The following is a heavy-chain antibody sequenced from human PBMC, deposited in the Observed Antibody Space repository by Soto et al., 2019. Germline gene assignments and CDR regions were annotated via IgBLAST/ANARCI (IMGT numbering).Heavy chain of an antibody. D-gene: IGHD2-15*01. CDR2: IKHDGSEK. Sequence: EVQLVESGGGLVQPGGSLRLSCAASGFTFSNYWMSWVRQAPGKGLEWVANIKHDGSEKYYVDSVKGRFTISRDNAKNSMYLQMNSLRAEDTAVYYCAREGFCSGGSCHSGVNYWGQGTLVTVSS. V-gene: IGHV3-7*01. CDR1: GFTFSNYW. J-gene: IGHJ4*02. CDR3: AREGFCSGGSCHSGVNY.